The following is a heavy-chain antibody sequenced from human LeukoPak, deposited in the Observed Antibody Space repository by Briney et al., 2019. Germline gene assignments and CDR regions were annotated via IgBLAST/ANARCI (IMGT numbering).Heavy chain of an antibody. V-gene: IGHV1-2*02. CDR3: ARTQGIQLWNLYFDY. D-gene: IGHD5-18*01. CDR2: INPNSGGT. CDR1: GYTFNGHY. J-gene: IGHJ4*02. Sequence: ASVKVSCKASGYTFNGHYMHWVRQAPGQGLEWMGWINPNSGGTNYAQKFQGRVTMTRDTSISTAYMGLSRLRSDDTAVYYCARTQGIQLWNLYFDYWGQGTLVTVSS.